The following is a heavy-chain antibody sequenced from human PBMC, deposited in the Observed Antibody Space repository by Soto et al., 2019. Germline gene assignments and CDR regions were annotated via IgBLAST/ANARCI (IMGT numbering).Heavy chain of an antibody. D-gene: IGHD6-13*01. CDR2: INVASGGT. J-gene: IGHJ6*02. V-gene: IGHV1-3*01. CDR3: GRGPSPRAPAGGTPYYYAMDV. CDR1: GYNFNTYV. Sequence: GASVKVSCKASGYNFNTYVIHWVRQAPGQGLEWMGWINVASGGTKISQKVQGRVRLTRNTATGTAYLELTSLRPDDSAVYYCGRGPSPRAPAGGTPYYYAMDVWGQGTTVTVSS.